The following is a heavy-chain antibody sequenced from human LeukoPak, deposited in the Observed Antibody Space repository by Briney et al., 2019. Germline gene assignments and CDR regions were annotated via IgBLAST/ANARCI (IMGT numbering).Heavy chain of an antibody. D-gene: IGHD3-22*01. Sequence: SETLSLTHAVSGGSISSYYWRCIRHPPGKGLEWRGENYYSGSTTSNPFLKSRVTISVDTSKNQFSLKRRSVAAADTAVYYGARHREGVVVVISDAFDIWGQGTMVTVSS. J-gene: IGHJ3*02. CDR2: NYYSGST. CDR3: ARHREGVVVVISDAFDI. V-gene: IGHV4-59*08. CDR1: GGSISSYY.